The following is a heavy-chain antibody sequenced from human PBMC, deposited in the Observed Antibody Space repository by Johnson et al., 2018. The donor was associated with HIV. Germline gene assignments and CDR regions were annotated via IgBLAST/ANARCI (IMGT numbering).Heavy chain of an antibody. V-gene: IGHV3-33*06. J-gene: IGHJ3*02. CDR1: GFTFSGYA. Sequence: QVQLVESGGGVVQPGRSLRLSCAASGFTFSGYAMHWVRQAPGKGLEWVAVIYYDGTNKHSADSVKGRFTISRDNSKNTLFLQMNSLRAEDTAVYYCAKDAAAAALRAFDNWGQGTMVTVSS. CDR2: IYYDGTNK. CDR3: AKDAAAAALRAFDN. D-gene: IGHD6-13*01.